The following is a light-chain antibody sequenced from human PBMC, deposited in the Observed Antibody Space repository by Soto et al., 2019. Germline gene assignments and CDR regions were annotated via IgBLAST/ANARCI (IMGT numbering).Light chain of an antibody. Sequence: DIQMTQSPSTLSASVGDRVTITCRASQSISSWLAWYQQKPGKAPKLLIYDASNLETGVPSRFSGGGSGTDFTFIISRLQPEDIATYFCQQYDNLPITFGQGTRLEIK. CDR2: DAS. J-gene: IGKJ5*01. V-gene: IGKV1-33*01. CDR1: QSISSW. CDR3: QQYDNLPIT.